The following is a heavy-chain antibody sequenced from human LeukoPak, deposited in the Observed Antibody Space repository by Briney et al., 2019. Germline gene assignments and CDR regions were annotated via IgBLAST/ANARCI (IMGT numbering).Heavy chain of an antibody. CDR1: GGSISSGGYY. V-gene: IGHV4-31*03. CDR2: IYYSGST. J-gene: IGHJ3*02. Sequence: SETLSLTCTVSGGSISSGGYYWSWIRQHPGKGLEWIGYIYYSGSTYYNPSLKSRVTISVDTSKNQFSLKLSSVTAADTAVHYCARDVIAYVWGSYRHDAFDIWGQGTMVTVPS. D-gene: IGHD3-16*02. CDR3: ARDVIAYVWGSYRHDAFDI.